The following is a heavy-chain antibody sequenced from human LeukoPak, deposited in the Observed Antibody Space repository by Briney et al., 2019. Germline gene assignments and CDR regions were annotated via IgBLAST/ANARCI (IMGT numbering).Heavy chain of an antibody. CDR1: GFTFSSYS. D-gene: IGHD3-22*01. J-gene: IGHJ4*02. CDR2: VSSSSSTI. Sequence: AGGSLRLSCAASGFTFSSYSMLWVRQAPGKGLEWVSYVSSSSSTIYYADSVKGRFTISRDNAKNSLYLQMNTLRAEDMAVYYCARDRHKYNYDSGGYPPYWGQGTLVTVSS. V-gene: IGHV3-48*01. CDR3: ARDRHKYNYDSGGYPPY.